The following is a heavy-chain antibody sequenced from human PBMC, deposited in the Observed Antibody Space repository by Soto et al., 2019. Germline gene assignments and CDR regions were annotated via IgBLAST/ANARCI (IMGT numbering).Heavy chain of an antibody. J-gene: IGHJ3*02. CDR1: GFTFSSYA. D-gene: IGHD2-21*02. CDR2: ISYDGSNK. V-gene: IGHV3-30-3*01. Sequence: GGSLRLSCAASGFTFSSYAMHWVRQAPGKGLEWVAVISYDGSNKYYADSVKGRFTISRDNSKNTLYLQMNSLRAEDTAVYYCAGEVTAQTDAFDIWGQGTMVTVSS. CDR3: AGEVTAQTDAFDI.